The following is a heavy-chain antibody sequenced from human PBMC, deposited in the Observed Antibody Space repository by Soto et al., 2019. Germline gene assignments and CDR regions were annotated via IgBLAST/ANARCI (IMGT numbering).Heavy chain of an antibody. Sequence: SETLSLTCNVSGGSISNYYWTWVRQSPEKGLEWIGYMYYNGNINYNPSLKSRVTISIDTSKNQFSLTLKSVTAADTAVYYCASGGNWFDPWGQG. CDR1: GGSISNYY. J-gene: IGHJ5*02. CDR2: MYYNGNI. CDR3: ASGGNWFDP. V-gene: IGHV4-59*01. D-gene: IGHD3-16*01.